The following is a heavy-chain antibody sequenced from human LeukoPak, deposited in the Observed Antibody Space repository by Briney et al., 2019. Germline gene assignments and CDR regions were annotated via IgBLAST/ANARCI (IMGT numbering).Heavy chain of an antibody. V-gene: IGHV3-23*01. Sequence: GGSLRLSCAASGFNFSSYAMSWVRQAPGKGLEWVSAISGSDGSTCYADSVKGRFTISRDNSKNTLYLQMNSLRSEDTAVYYCARDWGYSSGWSDGLDIWGQGTMVTVSS. CDR1: GFNFSSYA. CDR3: ARDWGYSSGWSDGLDI. J-gene: IGHJ3*02. CDR2: ISGSDGST. D-gene: IGHD6-19*01.